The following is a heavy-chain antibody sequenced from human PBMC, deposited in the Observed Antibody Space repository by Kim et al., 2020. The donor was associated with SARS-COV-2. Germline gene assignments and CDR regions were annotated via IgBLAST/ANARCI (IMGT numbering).Heavy chain of an antibody. CDR3: ASEQQLETGYFDY. Sequence: DYAVSVKSRITINPDTSKNQFSLQLNSVTPEDTAVYYCASEQQLETGYFDYWGQGTLVTVSS. D-gene: IGHD6-13*01. V-gene: IGHV6-1*01. J-gene: IGHJ4*02.